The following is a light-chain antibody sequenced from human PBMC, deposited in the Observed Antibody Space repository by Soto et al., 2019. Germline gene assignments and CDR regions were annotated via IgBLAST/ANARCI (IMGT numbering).Light chain of an antibody. J-gene: IGKJ5*01. CDR2: ATS. CDR3: QQSFTTPS. Sequence: DIQMTQSPATLSAPVGDRVTITFRASQSISGWLAWYQQKPGTVPKLLIYATSNLQSGVPSRFSGRGFGTDFTLTISSLQPEDFATYYCQQSFTTPSFGQGTRLEIK. V-gene: IGKV1-39*01. CDR1: QSISGW.